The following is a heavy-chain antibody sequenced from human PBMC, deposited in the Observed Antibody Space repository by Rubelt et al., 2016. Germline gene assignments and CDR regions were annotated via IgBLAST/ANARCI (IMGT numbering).Heavy chain of an antibody. Sequence: KPGSSVKVSCKASGGTFSSYVINWVRQAPGQGLEWMGRIVPILHVTNYAQKFRGRVTITADESTSTAYMELSSLRSEDTAVYYCARGGGRFLEWLYGFDPWGQRTLVTVSS. CDR1: GGTFSSYV. CDR2: IVPILHVT. J-gene: IGHJ5*02. V-gene: IGHV1-69*04. D-gene: IGHD3-3*01. CDR3: ARGGGRFLEWLYGFDP.